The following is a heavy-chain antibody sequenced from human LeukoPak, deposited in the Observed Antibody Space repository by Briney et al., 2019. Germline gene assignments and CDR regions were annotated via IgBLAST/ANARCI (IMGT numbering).Heavy chain of an antibody. CDR3: ARVDMGVLRFLEWSKNYFDY. J-gene: IGHJ4*02. CDR1: GYTFTGYY. D-gene: IGHD3-3*01. Sequence: ASVKVSCKASGYTFTGYYMHWVRQAPGQGLEWRGWINPNSGGTNYAQKFQGRVTMTRDTSISTAYMELSRLRSDDTAVYYCARVDMGVLRFLEWSKNYFDYWGQGTLVTVSS. V-gene: IGHV1-2*02. CDR2: INPNSGGT.